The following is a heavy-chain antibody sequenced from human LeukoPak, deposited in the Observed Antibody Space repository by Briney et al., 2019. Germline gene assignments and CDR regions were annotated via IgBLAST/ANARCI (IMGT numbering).Heavy chain of an antibody. CDR3: ARGQYGSGIVY. J-gene: IGHJ4*02. Sequence: PSQTLSLTCTVSGGSISSGDYYWSWIRQPPGKGLAWIGYISSSGRTYYNPSLKSRITVSIDTAKNQFSLKVNSVTAADTAVYYCARGQYGSGIVYWGQGTLVTVSS. CDR2: ISSSGRT. CDR1: GGSISSGDYY. D-gene: IGHD3-10*01. V-gene: IGHV4-30-4*01.